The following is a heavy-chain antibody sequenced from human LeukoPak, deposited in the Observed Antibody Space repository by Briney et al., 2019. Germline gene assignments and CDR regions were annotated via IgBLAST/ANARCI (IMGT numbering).Heavy chain of an antibody. CDR1: GFTFTNYW. CDR3: ARGPNSNWSGLDF. V-gene: IGHV3-74*01. Sequence: GGSLRLSCAASGFTFTNYWMHWARQLPGKGLVWVSRISPTGSTTSYADSVKGRFTVSRDNAKNTLYLQVNNLRAEDTAVYYCARGPNSNWSGLDFWGQGTLLTVSS. D-gene: IGHD6-6*01. J-gene: IGHJ4*02. CDR2: ISPTGSTT.